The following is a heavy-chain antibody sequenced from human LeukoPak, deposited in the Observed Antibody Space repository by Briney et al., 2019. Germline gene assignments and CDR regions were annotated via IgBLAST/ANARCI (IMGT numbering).Heavy chain of an antibody. D-gene: IGHD6-6*01. CDR3: ARGRGRAARSFDY. J-gene: IGHJ4*02. V-gene: IGHV4-34*01. CDR2: INHSGST. CDR1: GGSFSGYY. Sequence: SETLSLTRAVSGGSFSGYYWSWIRQPPGKGLEWIGEINHSGSTNYNPSLKSRVTISVDTSKNQFSLKLSSVTAADTAVYYCARGRGRAARSFDYWGQGTLVTVSS.